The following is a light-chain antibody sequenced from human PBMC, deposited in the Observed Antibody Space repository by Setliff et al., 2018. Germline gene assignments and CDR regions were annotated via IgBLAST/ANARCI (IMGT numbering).Light chain of an antibody. Sequence: GGNTVNWYQQLPGTAPRLLIFSNNDRPSGVSNRFTGSKSGTSASLTISGLQPEDEGDYYCAAWDDSLTGSYVFGTGTKVTV. J-gene: IGLJ1*01. V-gene: IGLV1-44*01. CDR2: SNN. CDR1: GGNT. CDR3: AAWDDSLTGSYV.